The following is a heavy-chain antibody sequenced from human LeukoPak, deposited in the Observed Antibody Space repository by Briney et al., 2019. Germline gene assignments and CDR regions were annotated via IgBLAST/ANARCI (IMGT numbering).Heavy chain of an antibody. V-gene: IGHV1-3*01. J-gene: IGHJ5*02. CDR1: GYTFTSYA. CDR3: ARELVVVVPAAMMFDP. D-gene: IGHD2-2*01. CDR2: INAGNGST. Sequence: ASVKVSCKASGYTFTSYAMHWVRQAPGQRLEWMGWINAGNGSTKYSQKFQGRVTITRDTSASTAYMELSSLRSEDTAVYYCARELVVVVPAAMMFDPWGQGTLVTVSS.